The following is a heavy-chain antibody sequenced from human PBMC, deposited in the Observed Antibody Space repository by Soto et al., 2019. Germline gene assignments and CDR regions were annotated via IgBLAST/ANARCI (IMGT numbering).Heavy chain of an antibody. CDR1: VGSVNTAGYY. D-gene: IGHD2-15*01. J-gene: IGHJ6*01. CDR3: AIDISYSALEV. CDR2: VQYSGST. Sequence: WETPSLTCTFPVGSVNTAGYYCSWIRQPPWKGLEWIGYVQYSGSTNYNPSLKSRVNISVDTSKNLFSLTLSSVTAADTAVYYCAIDISYSALEVWRQGTTV. V-gene: IGHV4-61*08.